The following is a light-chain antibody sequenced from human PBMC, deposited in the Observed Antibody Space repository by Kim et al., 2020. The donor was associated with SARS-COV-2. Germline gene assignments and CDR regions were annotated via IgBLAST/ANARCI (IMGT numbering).Light chain of an antibody. Sequence: VLPGERAPLPCRASQSVSSNLAWYQQKPGQAPRLLIYGASTRATGVPARFGGSGSGTEFTLTISSLQSEDFAIYYCQLYNHWPLTFGQGTKVDIK. CDR1: QSVSSN. CDR2: GAS. J-gene: IGKJ1*01. V-gene: IGKV3-15*01. CDR3: QLYNHWPLT.